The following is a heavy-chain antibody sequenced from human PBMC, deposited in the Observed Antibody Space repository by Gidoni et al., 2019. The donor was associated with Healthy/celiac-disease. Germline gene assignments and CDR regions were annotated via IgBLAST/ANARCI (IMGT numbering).Heavy chain of an antibody. V-gene: IGHV3-30*04. J-gene: IGHJ4*02. CDR3: ARYSGSYWAFDY. CDR1: GFTFSSYA. D-gene: IGHD1-26*01. Sequence: QVQMVESGGGVVQPGRSRRLSCAASGFTFSSYAMHWVRQAQGKGLEWVAVISYDGSNKYYADSVKGRFTISRDNSKNTLYLQMNSLRAEDTAVYYCARYSGSYWAFDYWGQGTLVTVSS. CDR2: ISYDGSNK.